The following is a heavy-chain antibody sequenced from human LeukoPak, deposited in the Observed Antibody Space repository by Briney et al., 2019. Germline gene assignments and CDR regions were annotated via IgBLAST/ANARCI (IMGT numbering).Heavy chain of an antibody. CDR1: GFTFSSYA. V-gene: IGHV3-23*01. D-gene: IGHD3-10*01. CDR2: ISGSGGST. Sequence: QSGGSLRLSCAASGFTFSSYAMSWVRQAPEKGLEWVSAISGSGGSTYYADSVKGRFTISRDNSKNTLYLQMNSLRAEDTAVYYCAKTLSMVRGFDYWGQGTLVTVSS. CDR3: AKTLSMVRGFDY. J-gene: IGHJ4*02.